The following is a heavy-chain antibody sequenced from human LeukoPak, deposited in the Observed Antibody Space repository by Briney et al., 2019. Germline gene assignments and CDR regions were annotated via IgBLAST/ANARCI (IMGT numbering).Heavy chain of an antibody. CDR2: MNPNSGNT. D-gene: IGHD2-2*02. CDR1: GYTFTSYD. CDR3: ARRLKDGGSSTSCYTGRLCDY. V-gene: IGHV1-8*03. Sequence: GASVKVSCKASGYTFTSYDISWVRQATGQGLEWMGWMNPNSGNTGYAQKFQGRVTITRNTSISTAYMELSSLRSEDTAVYYCARRLKDGGSSTSCYTGRLCDYWGQGTLVTVSS. J-gene: IGHJ4*02.